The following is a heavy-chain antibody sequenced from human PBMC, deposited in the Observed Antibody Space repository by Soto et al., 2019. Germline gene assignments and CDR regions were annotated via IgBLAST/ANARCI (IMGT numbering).Heavy chain of an antibody. CDR2: ISGSGGST. J-gene: IGHJ5*02. D-gene: IGHD3-3*01. CDR1: GFTFSSYA. V-gene: IGHV3-23*01. CDR3: AKERSPSYYDFWSSNRNWFDP. Sequence: GGSLRLSCAASGFTFSSYAMSWVRQAPGKGLEWVSAISGSGGSTYYADSVKGRFTISRDNSKDTLYLQMNSLRAEDTAVYYCAKERSPSYYDFWSSNRNWFDPWRQGTLVTVSS.